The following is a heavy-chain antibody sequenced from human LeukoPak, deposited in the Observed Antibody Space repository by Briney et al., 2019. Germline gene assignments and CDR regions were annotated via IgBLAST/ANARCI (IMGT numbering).Heavy chain of an antibody. D-gene: IGHD5-24*01. CDR1: GYTFSNYY. V-gene: IGHV1-2*02. CDR3: ARDREMATIYGH. Sequence: ASVKVSCKASGYTFSNYYMHWVRQAPGQGLEWMGWINPNSGGTNYAQKFQGRVTMTRDTSISTAYMELSRLRSDDTAVYYCARDREMATIYGHWGQGTLVTVSS. J-gene: IGHJ4*02. CDR2: INPNSGGT.